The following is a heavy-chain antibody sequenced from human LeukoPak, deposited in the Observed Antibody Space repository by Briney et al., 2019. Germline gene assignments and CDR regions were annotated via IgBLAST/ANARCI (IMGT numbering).Heavy chain of an antibody. Sequence: SETLSLTCAVSGYSISSGYHWGWVRQPPGKGLEWIGSIYHSGKTYYNPSLKSRVTISVDTSMNQFSLKLSSATAADTAVYYCARTLYCSGTTCYSPELFHSWGQGTLVTVSS. J-gene: IGHJ4*02. V-gene: IGHV4-38-2*01. CDR1: GYSISSGYH. CDR3: ARTLYCSGTTCYSPELFHS. CDR2: IYHSGKT. D-gene: IGHD2-15*01.